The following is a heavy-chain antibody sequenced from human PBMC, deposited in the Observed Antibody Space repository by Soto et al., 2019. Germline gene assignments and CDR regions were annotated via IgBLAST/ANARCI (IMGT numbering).Heavy chain of an antibody. J-gene: IGHJ5*01. CDR2: IYYSGST. CDR3: ARTYNVGCSPHFGQGALDTDS. CDR1: GGSISSCDYY. D-gene: IGHD1-20*01. V-gene: IGHV4-30-4*02. Sequence: SETLSRTCTVSGGSISSCDYYWSWIRQPPGKVLEWIGYIYYSGSTYYNPSRKSRVTISVDKSKNKFSLKLSSVSAADAAVYNCARTYNVGCSPHFGQGALDTDSSG.